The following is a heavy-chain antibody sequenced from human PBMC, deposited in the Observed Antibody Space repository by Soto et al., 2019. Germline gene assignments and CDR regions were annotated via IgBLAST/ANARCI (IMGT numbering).Heavy chain of an antibody. D-gene: IGHD7-27*01. CDR3: ARDTGDGTFDF. CDR2: INAGQGNT. J-gene: IGHJ4*02. CDR1: GYTFSSYA. Sequence: ASVKVSCKASGYTFSSYAMHWVRQAPGQRLEWMGWINAGQGNTKSSQKFQDRVTISRDTSASTAYMEMTSLRSEDTAVYYCARDTGDGTFDFWGQGTLVTVSS. V-gene: IGHV1-3*01.